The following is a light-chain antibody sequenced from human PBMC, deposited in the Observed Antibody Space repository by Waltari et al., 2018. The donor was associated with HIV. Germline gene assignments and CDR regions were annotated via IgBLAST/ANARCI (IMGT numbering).Light chain of an antibody. Sequence: DIVMTQSPDSLSVSLCARATINFKSSHSVLYSSDNKHYLAWYQQRAGQPPQLLIYWASARESGVPDRFSGSGSGTDFTLTISSLQAEDVAIYYCQQYYSTPRTFGPGTKVDIK. CDR1: HSVLYSSDNKHY. CDR3: QQYYSTPRT. CDR2: WAS. J-gene: IGKJ3*01. V-gene: IGKV4-1*01.